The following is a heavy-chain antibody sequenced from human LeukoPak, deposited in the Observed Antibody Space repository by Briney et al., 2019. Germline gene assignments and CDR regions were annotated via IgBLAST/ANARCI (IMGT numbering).Heavy chain of an antibody. CDR2: ISGSGGTT. J-gene: IGHJ6*02. CDR3: AKVSGGGLYYDGMDV. V-gene: IGHV3-23*01. D-gene: IGHD1-14*01. Sequence: GGSLRLSCAASGFTFNNYAMNWVRQAPGKGLEWVSVISGSGGTTYYADSAKGRFTISRDSSKNTLYLQMNSLRAEDTAVYYCAKVSGGGLYYDGMDVWGQGTTVTVSS. CDR1: GFTFNNYA.